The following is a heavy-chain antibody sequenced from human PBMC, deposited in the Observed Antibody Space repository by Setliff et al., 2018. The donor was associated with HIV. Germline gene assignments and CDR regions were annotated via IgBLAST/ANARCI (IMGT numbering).Heavy chain of an antibody. CDR3: ARAMGVPLALWFGELSIDY. D-gene: IGHD3-10*01. Sequence: GASVKVSCKASGYTLTELSRHWVRQAPGKGLEWMGGFDPEDGETIYAQKFQGRVTMTEDTSTDTAYMELSSLRSEDTAVYYCARAMGVPLALWFGELSIDYWGQGTLVTVSS. J-gene: IGHJ4*02. V-gene: IGHV1-24*01. CDR2: FDPEDGET. CDR1: GYTLTELS.